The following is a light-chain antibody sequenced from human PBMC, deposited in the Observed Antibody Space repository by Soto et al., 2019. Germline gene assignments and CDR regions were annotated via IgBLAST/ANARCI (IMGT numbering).Light chain of an antibody. V-gene: IGKV3-20*01. Sequence: EIVVTQSPGTLSLSPGERATLSCRASQSVSSSYLAWYQQKPGQAPRLLIYGASSRATGIPDRFSGSGSGTDFTLTISRLEPEDFAVYYCQQYGSSRTFGQRTKVDIK. CDR1: QSVSSSY. J-gene: IGKJ1*01. CDR3: QQYGSSRT. CDR2: GAS.